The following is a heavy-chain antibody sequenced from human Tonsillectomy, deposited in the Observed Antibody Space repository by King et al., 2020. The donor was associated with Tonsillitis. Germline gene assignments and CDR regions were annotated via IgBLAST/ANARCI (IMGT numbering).Heavy chain of an antibody. CDR2: IYSGGST. Sequence: VQLVESGGGLIQPGGSLRLSCAASGFTVSSNYMSWVRQAPGKGLEWVSIIYSGGSTYYADSVQGRITISRDNSKNTLYLQMNSLRAEDTAVYYCARTPNYWYFDLWGRGTLVTVSS. CDR3: ARTPNYWYFDL. CDR1: GFTVSSNY. J-gene: IGHJ2*01. V-gene: IGHV3-53*01.